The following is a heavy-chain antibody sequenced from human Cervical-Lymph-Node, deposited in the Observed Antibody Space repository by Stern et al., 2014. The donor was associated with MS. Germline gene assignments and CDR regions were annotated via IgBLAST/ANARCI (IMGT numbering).Heavy chain of an antibody. CDR3: ARSDRLWGSFDY. D-gene: IGHD3-16*01. CDR2: IHYSGST. CDR1: GGSISTTGYY. J-gene: IGHJ4*02. Sequence: DQLVESGPGLVKPSQTLSLTCTVSGGSISTTGYYWTWIRQHPGKGLEWIGYIHYSGSTYYNPSLKSRGTISVDTSKNQFSLKLSSVTAADTALYYCARSDRLWGSFDYWGQGSLVTVSS. V-gene: IGHV4-31*03.